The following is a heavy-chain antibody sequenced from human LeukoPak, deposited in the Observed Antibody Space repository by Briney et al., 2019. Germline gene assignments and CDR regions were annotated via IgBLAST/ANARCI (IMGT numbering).Heavy chain of an antibody. CDR3: ARCGYYYDSSGYFQQYYYYYMDV. J-gene: IGHJ6*03. D-gene: IGHD3-22*01. CDR2: IKEDGSEK. V-gene: IGHV3-7*01. Sequence: GWSLRLSCAASDFTFSTYWMSWVRQAPGKGLEWVANIKEDGSEKYYVDSVKGRFTISRDNAKNSVYLQMNSLRAEDTAVYFCARCGYYYDSSGYFQQYYYYYMDVWGKGTTVTVSS. CDR1: DFTFSTYW.